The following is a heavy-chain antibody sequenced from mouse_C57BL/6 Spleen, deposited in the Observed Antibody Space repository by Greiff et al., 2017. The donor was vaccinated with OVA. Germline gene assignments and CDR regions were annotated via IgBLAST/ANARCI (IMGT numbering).Heavy chain of an antibody. J-gene: IGHJ3*01. CDR1: GYTFTDYY. Sequence: VQLKQSGPELVKPGASVKISCKASGYTFTDYYMNWVKQSHGKSLEWIGDINPNNGGTSYNQKFKGKATLTVDKSSSTAYMELRSLTSEDSAVYYCARPYGSSSWFAYWGQGTLVTVSA. D-gene: IGHD1-1*01. CDR3: ARPYGSSSWFAY. CDR2: INPNNGGT. V-gene: IGHV1-26*01.